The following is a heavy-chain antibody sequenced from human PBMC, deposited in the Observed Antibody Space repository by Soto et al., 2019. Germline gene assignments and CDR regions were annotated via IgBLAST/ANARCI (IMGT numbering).Heavy chain of an antibody. Sequence: EASVKVSCKASGYTFTSYAMHWVRQAPGQRLEWMGWINAGNGNTKYSQKFQGRVTITRDTSASTAYMELSSLRSEDTAVYYCARETSYDRRYYYYGMDVWGQGTTVTVSS. V-gene: IGHV1-3*01. CDR2: INAGNGNT. CDR1: GYTFTSYA. J-gene: IGHJ6*02. CDR3: ARETSYDRRYYYYGMDV. D-gene: IGHD3-22*01.